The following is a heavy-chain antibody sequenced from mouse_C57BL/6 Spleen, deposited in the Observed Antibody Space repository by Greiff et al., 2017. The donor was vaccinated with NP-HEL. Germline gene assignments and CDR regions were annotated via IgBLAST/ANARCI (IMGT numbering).Heavy chain of an antibody. CDR3: ARIFITTVVDYWYFDV. CDR2: IYWDDDK. V-gene: IGHV8-12*01. Sequence: QVTLKASGPGILQSSQTLSLTCSSSGFSLSTSGMGVSRIRQPPGKGLEWLVHIYWDDDKRNNPSRKRRITISKDTSRNQVFLKITSVDTADTATYYCARIFITTVVDYWYFDVWGTGTTVTVSS. J-gene: IGHJ1*03. D-gene: IGHD1-1*01. CDR1: GFSLSTSGMG.